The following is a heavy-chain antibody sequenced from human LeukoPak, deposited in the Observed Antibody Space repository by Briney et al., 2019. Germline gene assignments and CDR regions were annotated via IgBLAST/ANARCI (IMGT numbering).Heavy chain of an antibody. CDR3: ARTIDSGVSDY. D-gene: IGHD5-12*01. J-gene: IGHJ4*02. CDR2: IYYSGRT. V-gene: IGHV4-59*01. Sequence: PSETLSLTCTVSGGSITNYHWSWIRQAPGKGLEWIAYIYYSGRTNYNPSLESRVTISVDMSKNQFSLKLSSVTAADTAVYFCARTIDSGVSDYWGQGALVTVSS. CDR1: GGSITNYH.